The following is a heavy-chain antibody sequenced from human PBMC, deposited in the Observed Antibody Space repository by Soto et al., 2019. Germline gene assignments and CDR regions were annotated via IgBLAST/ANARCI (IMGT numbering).Heavy chain of an antibody. CDR3: AHRGDGDYEGIFDV. Sequence: QITLKESGPTLVKPTQTLTLTCTFSGFSLTDIGMGVGWIRQPPGEALEWLALIYWDDDEHDSPSLRTRLTITKDTSKNQGVLTMTDMDPVDTVTYYCAHRGDGDYEGIFDVWGQGTVVTVSS. V-gene: IGHV2-5*02. D-gene: IGHD4-17*01. J-gene: IGHJ3*01. CDR2: IYWDDDE. CDR1: GFSLTDIGMG.